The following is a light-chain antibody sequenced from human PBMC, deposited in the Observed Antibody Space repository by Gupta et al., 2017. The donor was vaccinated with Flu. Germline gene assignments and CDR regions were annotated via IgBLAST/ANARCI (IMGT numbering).Light chain of an antibody. CDR2: GAS. J-gene: IGKJ2*01. CDR1: QSVSSSY. Sequence: EIVLTQTPGSLSLSTGESGTLSCTASQSVSSSYLAWYQQKPGQAPRLLIYGASSRASGIPDRFSGSGSGTDFTLTISRLEPEDFAVYFCQQYGSSPPTFGQGTQLEIK. CDR3: QQYGSSPPT. V-gene: IGKV3-20*01.